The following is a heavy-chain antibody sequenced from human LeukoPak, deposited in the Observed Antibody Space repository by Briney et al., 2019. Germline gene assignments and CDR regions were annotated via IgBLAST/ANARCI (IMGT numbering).Heavy chain of an antibody. D-gene: IGHD6-19*01. CDR1: GGSISSSLYH. V-gene: IGHV4-39*01. CDR3: ARGGIAVAGIDFRWFDP. Sequence: PSETLSLTCTVSGGSISSSLYHWGWIRQSPGKNLEWLGSIYYTGTTHYNPSLKSRVTISVDTSKNQFSLNLSSVTAADTAVYYCARGGIAVAGIDFRWFDPWGQGTLVTVSS. J-gene: IGHJ5*02. CDR2: IYYTGTT.